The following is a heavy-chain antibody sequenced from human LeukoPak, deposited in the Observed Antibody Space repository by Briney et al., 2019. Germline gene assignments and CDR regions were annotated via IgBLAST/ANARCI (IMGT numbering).Heavy chain of an antibody. J-gene: IGHJ4*02. D-gene: IGHD6-25*01. Sequence: SETLFLTCAAYGGSFSGYYWSWIRQPPGKGLEWIGEINHSGSTNYNPSPKSRVTISVDTSKNQFSLKLSSVTAADTAVYYCARAPLRGPQKGFDYWGQGTLVTVSS. CDR2: INHSGST. V-gene: IGHV4-34*01. CDR3: ARAPLRGPQKGFDY. CDR1: GGSFSGYY.